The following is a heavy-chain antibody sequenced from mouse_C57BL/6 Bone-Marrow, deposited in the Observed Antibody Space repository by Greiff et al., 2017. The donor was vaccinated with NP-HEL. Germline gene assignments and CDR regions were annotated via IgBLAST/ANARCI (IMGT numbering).Heavy chain of an antibody. CDR2: IDPNSGGT. J-gene: IGHJ3*01. D-gene: IGHD1-1*01. Sequence: QVQLQQPGAELVTPGASVTLSCTASGYTFTSYWMHWVQQTPGRGLEWIGRIDPNSGGTKYNDKFKSTATLTVDKPSSTAYMQLSSLTSEDSAVYYGARGYYYGSSPFAYWGQGTLVTVSA. CDR3: ARGYYYGSSPFAY. CDR1: GYTFTSYW. V-gene: IGHV1-72*01.